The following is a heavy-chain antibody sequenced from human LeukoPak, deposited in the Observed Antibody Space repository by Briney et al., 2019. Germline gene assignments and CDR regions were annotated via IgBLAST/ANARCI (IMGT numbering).Heavy chain of an antibody. D-gene: IGHD3-22*01. V-gene: IGHV4-59*01. CDR1: GGSISGYY. J-gene: IGHJ4*02. CDR2: IYYSGSA. Sequence: SETLSLTCTVSGGSISGYYWSWIRQPPGEGLEWIGYIYYSGSANYNPSLKSRVTISVDTSKNQFFLRLSSVTAADPAVYYCARVGDSSGYSVFDSWGQGTLVTVSS. CDR3: ARVGDSSGYSVFDS.